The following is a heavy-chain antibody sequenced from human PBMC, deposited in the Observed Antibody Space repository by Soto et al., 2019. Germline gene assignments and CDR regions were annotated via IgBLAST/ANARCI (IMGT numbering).Heavy chain of an antibody. CDR1: GFTFSSYG. Sequence: QVQLVESGGGVVQPGRSLSLSCAASGFTFSSYGMHWVRQAPGKGLEWVAVISYDGSNKYYADSVKGRFTISRDNSKNSLYLQMNRLRAEDTAVYYCAKDHLWNYPYYFDYWGQGTLVTVSS. J-gene: IGHJ4*02. CDR2: ISYDGSNK. D-gene: IGHD1-7*01. V-gene: IGHV3-30*18. CDR3: AKDHLWNYPYYFDY.